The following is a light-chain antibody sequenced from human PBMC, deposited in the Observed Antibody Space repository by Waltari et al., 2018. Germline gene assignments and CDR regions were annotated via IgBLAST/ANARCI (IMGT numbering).Light chain of an antibody. J-gene: IGKJ2*01. V-gene: IGKV1D-16*01. CDR3: QQYNSYPQT. CDR1: QGLCSW. Sequence: DIQLTQSQSSLSASVGDRVTITCRASQGLCSWLAWFLQKPGRAPKPLIYAASTLQSGVSSRFSGSGSGTHFTLTISSLQPEDFATYYCQQYNSYPQTFGQGTKLEI. CDR2: AAS.